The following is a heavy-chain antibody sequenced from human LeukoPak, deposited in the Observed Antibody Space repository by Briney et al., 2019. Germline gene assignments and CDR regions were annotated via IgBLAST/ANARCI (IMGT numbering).Heavy chain of an antibody. CDR3: AKARYYYGSGSYSYYFDY. CDR1: GFTFSSYA. D-gene: IGHD3-10*01. CDR2: ISGSGGST. J-gene: IGHJ4*02. V-gene: IGHV3-23*01. Sequence: GGSLRLSCAASGFTFSSYAMSWVRQAPGKGLEWVSAISGSGGSTYYADSVKGRFTISRDNSKNTLYLQMNSLRAEDTAVYYCAKARYYYGSGSYSYYFDYWGQGTLVTVSS.